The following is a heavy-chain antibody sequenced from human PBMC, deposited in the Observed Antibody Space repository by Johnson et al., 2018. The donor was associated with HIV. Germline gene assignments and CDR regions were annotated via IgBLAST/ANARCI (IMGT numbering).Heavy chain of an antibody. J-gene: IGHJ3*02. CDR1: GFTFSDYY. CDR2: ISESGTTI. D-gene: IGHD2-15*01. Sequence: QMQLVESGGGLVKPGGSLRLSCAASGFTFSDYYMSWIRQAPGKGLEWVSYISESGTTIYYADSVKGRFTISRDNFKNTLYLQMDSLRAEDTAVYFCAREMVAAKDAFDIWGQGTMVTVSS. CDR3: AREMVAAKDAFDI. V-gene: IGHV3-11*04.